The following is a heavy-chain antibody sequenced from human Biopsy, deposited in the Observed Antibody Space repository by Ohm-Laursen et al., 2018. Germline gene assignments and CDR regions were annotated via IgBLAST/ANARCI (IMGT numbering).Heavy chain of an antibody. J-gene: IGHJ4*02. V-gene: IGHV2-5*01. D-gene: IGHD5-18*01. Sequence: TQTLTLTCTLSGFSLTTSRTGVSWIRQPPGKALEWLAIIYWNNDKHFSPSLRSRLTITKDTSRNQVVLTVTNMDPVDTATYSCAHARGYSYGYSYFDYWGQGTLVTVSS. CDR3: AHARGYSYGYSYFDY. CDR2: IYWNNDK. CDR1: GFSLTTSRTG.